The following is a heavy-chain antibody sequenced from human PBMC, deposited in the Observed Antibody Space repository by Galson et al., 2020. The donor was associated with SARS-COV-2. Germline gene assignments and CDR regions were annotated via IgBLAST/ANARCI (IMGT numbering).Heavy chain of an antibody. CDR3: ASLGSSGYYQNDVFEI. Sequence: TGGSLRLSCREPGDRFSTGWIAWVRQMPGRGLEWMGIISLRDSDVKYSPSFQGQVTISADRSVNTAHLQWDSLKASDTATYYCASLGSSGYYQNDVFEIWGQGTRVTVSS. D-gene: IGHD3-22*01. CDR2: ISLRDSDV. J-gene: IGHJ3*02. V-gene: IGHV5-51*01. CDR1: GDRFSTGW.